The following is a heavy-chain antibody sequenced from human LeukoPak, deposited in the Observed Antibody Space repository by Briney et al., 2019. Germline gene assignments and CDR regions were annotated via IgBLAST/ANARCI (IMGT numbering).Heavy chain of an antibody. D-gene: IGHD3-3*01. V-gene: IGHV3-23*01. CDR2: ISGSGGST. CDR3: AKFHFGSGWFDP. J-gene: IGHJ5*02. CDR1: GFTFSSYA. Sequence: PGGSLRLSCAASGFTFSSYAMSWVRQAPGKGLEWVSAISGSGGSTYYADSVKGRFTISRDNSKNTLYLQMSSLRAEDTAVYYCAKFHFGSGWFDPWGQGTLVTVSS.